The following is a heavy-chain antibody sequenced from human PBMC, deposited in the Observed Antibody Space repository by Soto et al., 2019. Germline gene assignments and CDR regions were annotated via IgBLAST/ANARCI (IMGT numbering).Heavy chain of an antibody. Sequence: QVQLVQSGAEVKKPGASVKVSCKASGYPFTTYDISWVRQAAGQGLEWMGWINLNSGHTDYAQRFQGRVTMTRNTSLSIAYLELNSLSSEDPAVYYCARGRGWRDYWGQGTLVTVSS. CDR3: ARGRGWRDY. CDR1: GYPFTTYD. D-gene: IGHD6-19*01. CDR2: INLNSGHT. V-gene: IGHV1-8*01. J-gene: IGHJ4*02.